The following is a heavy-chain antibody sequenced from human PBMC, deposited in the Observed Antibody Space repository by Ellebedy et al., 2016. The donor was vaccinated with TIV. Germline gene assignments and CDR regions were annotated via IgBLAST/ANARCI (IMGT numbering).Heavy chain of an antibody. D-gene: IGHD4-17*01. CDR3: ARSTTVTTADNFDY. CDR2: ISGSGGST. J-gene: IGHJ4*02. V-gene: IGHV3-23*01. CDR1: GFTFSSYA. Sequence: GGSLRLSXAASGFTFSSYAMSWVRQAPGKGLEWVSAISGSGGSTYYADSVKGRFTISRDNSKNTLYLQMNSLRAEDTAVYYCARSTTVTTADNFDYWGQGTLVTVSS.